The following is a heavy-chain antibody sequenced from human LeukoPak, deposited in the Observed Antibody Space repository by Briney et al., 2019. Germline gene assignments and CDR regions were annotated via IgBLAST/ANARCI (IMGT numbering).Heavy chain of an antibody. CDR3: ATPYSGRGYYYGMNV. Sequence: SETLSLTCTVSGGSISSGDYYWSWIRQPPGKGLEWIGYIYYSGSTYYNPSLKSRVTISVDTSKNQFSLKLSSVTAADTAVYYCATPYSGRGYYYGMNVWGQGTTVTVSS. J-gene: IGHJ6*02. CDR1: GGSISSGDYY. D-gene: IGHD3-10*01. CDR2: IYYSGST. V-gene: IGHV4-30-4*01.